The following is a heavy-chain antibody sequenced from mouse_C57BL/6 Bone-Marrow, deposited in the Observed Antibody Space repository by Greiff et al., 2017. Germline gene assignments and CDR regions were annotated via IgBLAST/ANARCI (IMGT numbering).Heavy chain of an antibody. J-gene: IGHJ3*01. V-gene: IGHV1-76*01. CDR1: GYTFTDYY. CDR2: IYPGSGNT. D-gene: IGHD2-3*01. Sequence: VQLQQSGAELVRPGASVKLSCKASGYTFTDYYINWVKQRPGQGLEWIARIYPGSGNTYYNEKFKGKATLTAEKTSSTAYMQLSSLTSEDSAVYFCARGGYSLFWGQGTLVTVSA. CDR3: ARGGYSLF.